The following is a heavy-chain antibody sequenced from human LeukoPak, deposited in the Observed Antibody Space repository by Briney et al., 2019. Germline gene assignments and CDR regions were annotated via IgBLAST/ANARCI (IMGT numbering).Heavy chain of an antibody. D-gene: IGHD1-26*01. CDR3: ARDRVDVGATFRDY. CDR2: INTYNGNT. CDR1: GYTFTSYA. Sequence: ASVKVSCKASGYTFTSYAINWVRQAPGQGFEWMGWINTYNGNTNYAQKLQGRVTMTADISTSTAYMELRSLRSDDTAVYHCARDRVDVGATFRDYWGQGTLVTVSS. V-gene: IGHV1-18*01. J-gene: IGHJ4*02.